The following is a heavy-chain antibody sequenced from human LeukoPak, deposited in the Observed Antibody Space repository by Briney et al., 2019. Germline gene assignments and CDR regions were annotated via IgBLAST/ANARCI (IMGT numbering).Heavy chain of an antibody. CDR3: ANLLPPRNMITFGGAPQWYYGMDV. Sequence: SETLSLTCAVYGGSFSGYYWSWIRQPPGKGLEWIGEINHSGSTNYNPSLKSRVTISVDTSKNQFSLKLSSVTAADTAVYYCANLLPPRNMITFGGAPQWYYGMDVWGQGTTVTVSS. CDR2: INHSGST. D-gene: IGHD3-16*01. CDR1: GGSFSGYY. J-gene: IGHJ6*02. V-gene: IGHV4-34*01.